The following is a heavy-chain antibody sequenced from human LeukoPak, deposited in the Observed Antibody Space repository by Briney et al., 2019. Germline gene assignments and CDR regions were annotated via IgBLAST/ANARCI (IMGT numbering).Heavy chain of an antibody. J-gene: IGHJ4*02. CDR3: AKEIWPTVTIPGRTYFDY. CDR2: IRYNGNNK. Sequence: GGSLRLSCAASRFTFSTYGMHWVRQAPGKGRGWVAFIRYNGNNKNYADSVKGRFTISRDNSKNTLYLQMNSLRPEDTAVYYCAKEIWPTVTIPGRTYFDYWGQGALVTVSS. CDR1: RFTFSTYG. D-gene: IGHD4-17*01. V-gene: IGHV3-30*02.